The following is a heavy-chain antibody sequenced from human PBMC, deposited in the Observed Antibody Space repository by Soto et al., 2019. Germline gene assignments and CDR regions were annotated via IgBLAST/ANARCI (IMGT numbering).Heavy chain of an antibody. D-gene: IGHD6-13*01. CDR2: ISVRGDT. CDR1: GFTFSNYV. J-gene: IGHJ4*02. Sequence: GGSLRLSCAASGFTFSNYVMSWVRQAPGKGLEWVSSISVRGDTFYTDSVKGRFTISRDNSKSTLYLQMNSLRAEDTAIYYCAKRPTFIAVAGPFDYWGQGTLVTVSS. V-gene: IGHV3-23*01. CDR3: AKRPTFIAVAGPFDY.